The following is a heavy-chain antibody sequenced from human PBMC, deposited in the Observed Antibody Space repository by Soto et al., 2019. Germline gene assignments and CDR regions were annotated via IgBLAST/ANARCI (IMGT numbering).Heavy chain of an antibody. Sequence: SETLSLTCTVSGASIASSSYYWAWIRQPPGKGLEWVGSIYYSGTTSYNPSLKSRVTISIDTPQSQFSLKLRSVSAADAAVYYCARHEYSDFYFDYWGQGTPVTVSS. D-gene: IGHD4-4*01. V-gene: IGHV4-39*01. J-gene: IGHJ4*02. CDR3: ARHEYSDFYFDY. CDR1: GASIASSSYY. CDR2: IYYSGTT.